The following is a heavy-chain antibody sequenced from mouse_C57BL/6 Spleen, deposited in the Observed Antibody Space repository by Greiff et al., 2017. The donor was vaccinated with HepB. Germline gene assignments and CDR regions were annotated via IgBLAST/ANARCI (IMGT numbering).Heavy chain of an antibody. Sequence: EVQLQQSGPELVKPGASVKISCKASGYTFTDYYMNWVKQSHGKSLEWIGDINPNNGGTSYNQKFKGKATLTVDKSSSTAYMELRSLTSEDSAVYYCARVGYDGYYFDYWGQGTTLTVSS. CDR3: ARVGYDGYYFDY. CDR1: GYTFTDYY. J-gene: IGHJ2*01. D-gene: IGHD2-3*01. V-gene: IGHV1-26*01. CDR2: INPNNGGT.